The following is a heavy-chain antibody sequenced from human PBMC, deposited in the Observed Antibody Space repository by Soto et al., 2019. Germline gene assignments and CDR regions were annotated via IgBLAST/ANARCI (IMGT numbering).Heavy chain of an antibody. D-gene: IGHD5-18*01. J-gene: IGHJ3*02. CDR3: ASGGYSYGWAAVADAFDI. V-gene: IGHV3-30*03. Sequence: GGSLRLSCAASGFTFSSYGMHWVRQAPGKGLEWVAVISYDGSNKYYADSVKGRFTISRDNSKNTLYLQMNSLRAEDTAVYYCASGGYSYGWAAVADAFDIWGQGTMVTVSS. CDR1: GFTFSSYG. CDR2: ISYDGSNK.